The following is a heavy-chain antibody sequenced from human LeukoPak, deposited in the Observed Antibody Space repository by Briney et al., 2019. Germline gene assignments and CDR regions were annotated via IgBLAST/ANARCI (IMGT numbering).Heavy chain of an antibody. Sequence: GASVKVSCKASGGTFSSYAISWVRQAPGQGLEWMGRIIPILGIANYAQKLQGRVTMTTDTSTSTVYMELRSLRSDDTAVYYCARGGDGDYAYFQHWGQGTLVTVSS. CDR1: GGTFSSYA. CDR3: ARGGDGDYAYFQH. V-gene: IGHV1-69*04. CDR2: IIPILGIA. D-gene: IGHD4-17*01. J-gene: IGHJ1*01.